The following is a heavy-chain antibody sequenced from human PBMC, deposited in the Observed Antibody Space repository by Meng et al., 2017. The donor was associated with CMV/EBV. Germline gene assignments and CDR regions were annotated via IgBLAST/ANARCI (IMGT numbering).Heavy chain of an antibody. CDR3: AHRLHGSGSYYPYYFDY. V-gene: IGHV2-5*02. J-gene: IGHJ4*02. Sequence: ITLKEYCPTLVKPTQTLTLTCTFSGFSLSTSGVGVGWIRQPPGKALEWLALIYWDDDKRYSPSLKSRLTITKDTSKNQVVLTMTNMDPVDTATYYCAHRLHGSGSYYPYYFDYWGQGTLVTVSS. D-gene: IGHD3-10*01. CDR1: GFSLSTSGVG. CDR2: IYWDDDK.